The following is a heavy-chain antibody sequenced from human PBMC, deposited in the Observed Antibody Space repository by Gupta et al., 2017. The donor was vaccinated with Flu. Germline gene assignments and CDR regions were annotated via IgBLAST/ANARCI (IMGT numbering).Heavy chain of an antibody. CDR1: GFTFSDHY. J-gene: IGHJ4*02. V-gene: IGHV3-72*01. Sequence: EVQLVESGGGLVQPGGSLRLSCAASGFTFSDHYMDWVRQAPGKGLEWVGRIRDEPKSYTTEYAASVKGRFTISRDDSKNSLYLQMNSLKPEDTAVYYCARNSGFEYDYWGQGTLVSVSS. CDR2: IRDEPKSYTT. CDR3: ARNSGFEYDY. D-gene: IGHD3-10*01.